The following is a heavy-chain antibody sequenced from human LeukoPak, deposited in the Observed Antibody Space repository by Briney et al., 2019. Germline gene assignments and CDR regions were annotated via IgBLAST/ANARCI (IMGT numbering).Heavy chain of an antibody. V-gene: IGHV1-69*01. Sequence: GSSVKVSCKASGGTFSSYAISWVRQAPGQGLEWMGGIIPIFGTADYAQKFQGRVTITADESTSTAYMELSSLRSEDTAVYYCARVKVHEWSWVRATSRAYYYYGMDVWGQGTTVTVSS. J-gene: IGHJ6*02. D-gene: IGHD3-3*01. CDR1: GGTFSSYA. CDR3: ARVKVHEWSWVRATSRAYYYYGMDV. CDR2: IIPIFGTA.